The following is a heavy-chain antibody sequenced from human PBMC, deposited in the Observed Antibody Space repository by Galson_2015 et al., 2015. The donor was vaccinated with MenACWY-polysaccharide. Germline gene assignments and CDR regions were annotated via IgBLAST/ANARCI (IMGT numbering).Heavy chain of an antibody. CDR2: INQDGTVK. CDR1: GFTLSNYW. V-gene: IGHV3-7*01. J-gene: IGHJ4*02. Sequence: SLRLSCAASGFTLSNYWMSWVRQAPGKGLEWVANINQDGTVKYYVDSVKGRFTISRDNAKNSLYVQMNSLRGEDTAVYYCARVGYASSSTDYWGRGTLVTVSS. D-gene: IGHD6-6*01. CDR3: ARVGYASSSTDY.